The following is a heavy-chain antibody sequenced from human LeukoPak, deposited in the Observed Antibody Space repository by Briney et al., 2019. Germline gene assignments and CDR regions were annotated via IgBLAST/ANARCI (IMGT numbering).Heavy chain of an antibody. CDR2: IYYSGGT. CDR3: AREISDRGRTGAFDI. D-gene: IGHD1-14*01. V-gene: IGHV4-59*01. J-gene: IGHJ3*02. CDR1: GGSISNYD. Sequence: SETLSLTCTVSGGSISNYDWSWIRQPPGKGLEWIGYIYYSGGTNYNPSLKSRVTISVDTSKNQFSLKLSSVTAADTAVYYCAREISDRGRTGAFDIWGQGTMVTVSS.